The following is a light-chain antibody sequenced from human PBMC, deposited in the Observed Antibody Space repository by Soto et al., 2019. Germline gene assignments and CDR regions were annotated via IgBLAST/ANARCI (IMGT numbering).Light chain of an antibody. V-gene: IGKV1-5*03. CDR2: KAS. CDR1: QSISSW. J-gene: IGKJ3*01. Sequence: DIRMTQSPSTLSASVGDRVTITCRASQSISSWLAWYQQKPGKAPKILSYKASSLHSGVPLRFSGSESGADFTLTISSLQPEDFATYYCQQSYSAPFTLGPGTKVDV. CDR3: QQSYSAPFT.